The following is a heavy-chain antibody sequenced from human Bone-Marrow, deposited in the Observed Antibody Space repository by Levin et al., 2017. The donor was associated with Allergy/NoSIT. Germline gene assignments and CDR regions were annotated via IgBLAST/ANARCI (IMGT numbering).Heavy chain of an antibody. CDR3: AREKMSGRSYTYAFDN. D-gene: IGHD5-18*01. J-gene: IGHJ4*02. Sequence: GSLRLSCIVSGDSMNNYYWTWIRQPPGKGLEWIGYVYSTGATNYSPSLKSRLTMSIDTSRNEFSLKLTSLTAADTAVYYCAREKMSGRSYTYAFDNWGQGTLVTVSS. V-gene: IGHV4-59*01. CDR2: VYSTGAT. CDR1: GDSMNNYY.